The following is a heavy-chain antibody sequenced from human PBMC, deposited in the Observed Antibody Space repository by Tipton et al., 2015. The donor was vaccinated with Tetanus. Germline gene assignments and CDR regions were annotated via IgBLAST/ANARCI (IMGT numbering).Heavy chain of an antibody. J-gene: IGHJ4*02. D-gene: IGHD3-10*01. CDR2: ISHSGGS. CDR1: GVSINSNHW. Sequence: TLSLTCAVSGVSINSNHWWSWVRQAPGKGLEWIGEISHSGGSNYNPSLKSRVAMSEDTSKNLFSLKLSSVTAADTAVYYCARHNPSGLWFGELDSSFDYWGQGTLVTVSS. V-gene: IGHV4-4*02. CDR3: ARHNPSGLWFGELDSSFDY.